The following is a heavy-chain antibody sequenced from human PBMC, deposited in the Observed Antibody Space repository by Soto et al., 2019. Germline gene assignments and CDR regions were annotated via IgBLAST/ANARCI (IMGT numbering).Heavy chain of an antibody. D-gene: IGHD3-22*01. CDR3: ASNGVYYDDTGNWYFDL. Sequence: QVQLVESGGGVVQPGRSLRLSCAASGFTFSSYGMHWVRQAPGNGLEWVAVIWYDGSNKYYADSVKGRFTISRDNSKNPLYLQMNSLRAEDTAVYYCASNGVYYDDTGNWYFDLWGRGTLVTVSS. CDR1: GFTFSSYG. V-gene: IGHV3-33*01. J-gene: IGHJ2*01. CDR2: IWYDGSNK.